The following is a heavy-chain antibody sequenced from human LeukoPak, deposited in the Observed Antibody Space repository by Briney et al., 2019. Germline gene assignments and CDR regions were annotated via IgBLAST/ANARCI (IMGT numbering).Heavy chain of an antibody. J-gene: IGHJ4*02. V-gene: IGHV3-33*01. Sequence: GGSLRLSCAASGFTFSSYGMHWVRQAPGKGLEWVAVIWYDGSNKYYADSVKGRFTISRDNAKNSLYLQMNSLRAEDTALYYCARDDREVDYWGQGTLVTVSS. CDR1: GFTFSSYG. CDR2: IWYDGSNK. D-gene: IGHD1-26*01. CDR3: ARDDREVDY.